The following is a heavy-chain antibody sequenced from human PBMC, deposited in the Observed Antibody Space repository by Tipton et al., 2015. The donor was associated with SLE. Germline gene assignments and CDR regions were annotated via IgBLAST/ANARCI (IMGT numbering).Heavy chain of an antibody. J-gene: IGHJ4*02. V-gene: IGHV3-66*02. D-gene: IGHD1-1*01. CDR1: GFSFSTSA. CDR3: AKDRAGNYFDY. CDR2: IYSDGRT. Sequence: SLRLSCAASGFSFSTSAMSWVRQAPGKGLEWVSVIYSDGRTYYADSVKGRFTISRDNSKNTLSLEMNSLRTEDTAVYYCAKDRAGNYFDYWGQGTLVTVSS.